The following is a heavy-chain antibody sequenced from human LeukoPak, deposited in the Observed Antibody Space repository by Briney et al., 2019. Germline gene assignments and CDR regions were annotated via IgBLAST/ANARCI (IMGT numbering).Heavy chain of an antibody. D-gene: IGHD2-21*02. J-gene: IGHJ4*02. CDR1: GGSISSSNW. CDR3: AGWAQVVTATTYYVDY. Sequence: MPSETLSLTCAVSGGSISSSNWWCCVRQPPGKGLEWSGVIYHSGSTNYNPSLKRRVTISVDKSKNQFSLKLSSVTAADTAVYYCAGWAQVVTATTYYVDYWGQGTLVTVSS. CDR2: IYHSGST. V-gene: IGHV4-4*02.